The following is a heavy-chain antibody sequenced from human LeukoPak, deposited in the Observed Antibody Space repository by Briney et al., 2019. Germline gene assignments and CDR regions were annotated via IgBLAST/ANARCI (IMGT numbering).Heavy chain of an antibody. CDR3: TRDESSSWYVRCHDY. CDR2: IRSKAYGGTT. D-gene: IGHD6-13*01. V-gene: IGHV3-49*04. CDR1: GLTFSTYG. Sequence: PGRSLRLSCAGSGLTFSTYGMHWVRQAPGKGLEWVGFIRSKAYGGTTEYAASVKGRFTISRDDSKSIAYLQMNSLKTEDTAVYYCTRDESSSWYVRCHDYWGQGTLVTVSS. J-gene: IGHJ4*02.